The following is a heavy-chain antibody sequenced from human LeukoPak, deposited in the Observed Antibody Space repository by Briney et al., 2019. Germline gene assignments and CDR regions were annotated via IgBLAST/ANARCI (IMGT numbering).Heavy chain of an antibody. CDR3: ARDLARYYYGSGAIGFDP. CDR2: IYHSGST. J-gene: IGHJ5*02. CDR1: GYSISSGYY. D-gene: IGHD3-10*01. Sequence: SGTLSLTCTVSGYSISSGYYWGWIRQPPGKGLEWIGSIYHSGSTYYNPSLKSRVTISVDTSKNQFSLKLSSVTAADTAVYYCARDLARYYYGSGAIGFDPWGQGTLVTVSS. V-gene: IGHV4-38-2*02.